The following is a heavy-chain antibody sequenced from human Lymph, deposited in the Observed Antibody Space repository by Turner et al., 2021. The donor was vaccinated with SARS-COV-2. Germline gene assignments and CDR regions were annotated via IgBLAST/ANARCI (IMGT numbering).Heavy chain of an antibody. J-gene: IGHJ4*02. CDR2: IWYDGSNK. V-gene: IGHV3-33*01. CDR3: ARESDYGGNGQGPDY. CDR1: GFTFSSYG. Sequence: VQLVESGGGVVQPGRALRLSCAGSGFTFSSYGMHWVRQAPGKGLEGVAVIWYDGSNKYYADSVKGRFTISRDNSKNTLYLQMNSLRAEDTAVYYCARESDYGGNGQGPDYWGQGTLVTVSS. D-gene: IGHD4-17*01.